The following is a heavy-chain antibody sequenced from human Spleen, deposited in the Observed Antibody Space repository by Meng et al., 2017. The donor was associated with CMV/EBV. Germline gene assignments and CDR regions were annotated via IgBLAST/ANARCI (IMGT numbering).Heavy chain of an antibody. CDR2: IYSGGST. Sequence: GESLKISCAASGFTFSSYAMHWVRQAPGKGLEWVSVIYSGGSTYYADSVKGRFTISRDNSKNTLYLQMNSLRAEDTAVYYCARDLGSLPDYWGQGTLVTVSS. J-gene: IGHJ4*02. CDR1: GFTFSSYA. V-gene: IGHV3-53*01. D-gene: IGHD7-27*01. CDR3: ARDLGSLPDY.